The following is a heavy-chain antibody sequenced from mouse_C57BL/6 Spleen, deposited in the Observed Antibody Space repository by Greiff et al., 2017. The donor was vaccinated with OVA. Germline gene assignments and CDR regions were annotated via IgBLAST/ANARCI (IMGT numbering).Heavy chain of an antibody. J-gene: IGHJ1*03. CDR1: GLDFSRYW. Sequence: EVMLVESGGGLVQPGGSLKLSCAASGLDFSRYWMSWVRRAPGKGLEWIGEINPDSSTINYAPSLKDKFIISRDNAKNTLYLQMSKVRSEDTALYYCARRVYYYGSSYGYFDVWGTGTTVTVSS. V-gene: IGHV4-1*01. CDR2: INPDSSTI. D-gene: IGHD1-1*01. CDR3: ARRVYYYGSSYGYFDV.